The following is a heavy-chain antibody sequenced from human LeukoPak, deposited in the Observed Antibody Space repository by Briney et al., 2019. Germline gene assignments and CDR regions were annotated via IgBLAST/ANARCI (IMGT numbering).Heavy chain of an antibody. Sequence: PGGSLRLSCAASGFTFSASAINWVRQAPGMGLDWVSQISGSGVETYYADSVQGRFTISRDNSENTFYLQMNSLRAEDTAVYYCAKERGGVVVGASFDYWGQGTLVTVSS. D-gene: IGHD1-26*01. CDR3: AKERGGVVVGASFDY. J-gene: IGHJ4*02. CDR1: GFTFSASA. CDR2: ISGSGVET. V-gene: IGHV3-23*01.